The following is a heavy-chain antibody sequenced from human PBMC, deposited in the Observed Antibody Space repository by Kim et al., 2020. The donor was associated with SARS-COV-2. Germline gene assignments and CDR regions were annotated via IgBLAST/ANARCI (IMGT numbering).Heavy chain of an antibody. V-gene: IGHV3-33*01. CDR3: ARDRGSGPLDY. Sequence: GGSLRLSCAASGFTFSSYGMHWVRQAPGKGLEWVAVIWYDGSNKYYADSVKGRFTISRDNSKNTLYLQMNSLRAEDTAVYYCARDRGSGPLDYWGQGTLVTVSS. CDR2: IWYDGSNK. D-gene: IGHD6-19*01. CDR1: GFTFSSYG. J-gene: IGHJ4*02.